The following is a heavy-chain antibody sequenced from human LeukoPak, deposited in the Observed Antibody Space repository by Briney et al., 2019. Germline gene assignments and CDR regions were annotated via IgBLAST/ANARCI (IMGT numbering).Heavy chain of an antibody. J-gene: IGHJ4*02. V-gene: IGHV1-69*13. CDR1: GGTSSSYA. Sequence: SVKVSCKASGGTSSSYAIRWVRQAPGQGLEWMGGIIPIFGTANYAQKFQGRVTITADESTSTAYMELSSLRSEDTAVYHCARNRLSMANIAVADPSDYWSQGTLVTVSS. CDR2: IIPIFGTA. CDR3: ARNRLSMANIAVADPSDY. D-gene: IGHD6-19*01.